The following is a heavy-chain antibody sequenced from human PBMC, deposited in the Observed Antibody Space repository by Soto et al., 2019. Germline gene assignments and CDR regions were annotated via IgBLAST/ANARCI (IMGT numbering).Heavy chain of an antibody. CDR3: AYIAVSHTRDY. D-gene: IGHD6-19*01. CDR1: ELTLSDVW. Sequence: EVQLVESGGGLVKPGESLRLSCAASELTLSDVWMNWVRQAPGKGLEWLGRIKSKSEGGTTDYAPPVKGRFTISRGDSKNMVYLQMSSLKTEDTGVYFCAYIAVSHTRDYWGQGTLVIVSS. J-gene: IGHJ4*02. CDR2: IKSKSEGGTT. V-gene: IGHV3-15*01.